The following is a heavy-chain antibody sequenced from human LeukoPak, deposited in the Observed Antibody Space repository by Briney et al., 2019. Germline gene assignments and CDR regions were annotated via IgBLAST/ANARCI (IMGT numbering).Heavy chain of an antibody. V-gene: IGHV1-46*01. D-gene: IGHD6-19*01. CDR1: GYTFTSYY. Sequence: ASVKVSCKASGYTFTSYYMHWVRQAPGQGLEWMGIINPSGGSTSYAQKFQGRVTKTRDTSTSTVYMELSSLRSEDTAVYYCARASHSSGPLLGAFDIWGQGTMVTVSS. J-gene: IGHJ3*02. CDR2: INPSGGST. CDR3: ARASHSSGPLLGAFDI.